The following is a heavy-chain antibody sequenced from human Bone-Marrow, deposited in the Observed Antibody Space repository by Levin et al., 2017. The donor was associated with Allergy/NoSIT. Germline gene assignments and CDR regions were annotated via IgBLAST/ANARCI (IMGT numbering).Heavy chain of an antibody. J-gene: IGHJ4*02. CDR2: INQDGRDK. CDR1: GFILSDYW. D-gene: IGHD6-6*01. CDR3: AGEPRQLNY. V-gene: IGHV3-7*01. Sequence: PGGSLRLSCVASGFILSDYWMTWVRQAPGKEPEWVANINQDGRDKYYADSVKGRFTISRDNTKNSLYLQMNNLRAEDTDIYYCAGEPRQLNYWGQGTLVTVSS.